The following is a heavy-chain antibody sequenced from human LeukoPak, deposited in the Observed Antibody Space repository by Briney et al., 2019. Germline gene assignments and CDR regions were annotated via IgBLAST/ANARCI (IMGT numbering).Heavy chain of an antibody. CDR2: IIPIFGTA. V-gene: IGHV1-69*01. D-gene: IGHD7-27*01. CDR3: ARESLTGAAFDI. J-gene: IGHJ3*02. CDR1: GGTFSSYA. Sequence: SVKVSCKASGGTFSSYAISWVRQATGQGLEWMGGIIPIFGTANYAQKFQGRVTITADESTSTAYMELSSLRSEDTAVYYCARESLTGAAFDIWGQGTMVTVSS.